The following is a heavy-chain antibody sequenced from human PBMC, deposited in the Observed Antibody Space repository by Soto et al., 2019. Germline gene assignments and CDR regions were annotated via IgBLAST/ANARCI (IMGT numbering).Heavy chain of an antibody. CDR1: GGSFSGYY. V-gene: IGHV4-34*01. CDR3: ARARLHCTNGVCSYYFDY. D-gene: IGHD2-8*01. Sequence: KPSETLSLTCAVYGGSFSGYYWSWIRQPPGKGLEWIGEINHSGSTNYNPSLKSRVTISVDTSKNQFSLKLSSVAAADTAVYYCARARLHCTNGVCSYYFDYWGQGTLVTVSS. J-gene: IGHJ4*02. CDR2: INHSGST.